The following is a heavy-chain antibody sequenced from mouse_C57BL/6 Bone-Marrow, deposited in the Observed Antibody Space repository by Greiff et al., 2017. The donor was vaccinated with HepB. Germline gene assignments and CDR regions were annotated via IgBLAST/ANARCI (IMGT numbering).Heavy chain of an antibody. CDR3: TREDYYYGSSRVDY. J-gene: IGHJ2*01. Sequence: VQLQQSGAELVRPGASVTLSCKASGYTFTDYEMHWVKQTPVHGLEWIGAIDPETGGTAYNQKFKGKAILTADKSSSTAYMELRSLTSEDSAVYYCTREDYYYGSSRVDYRGQGTTLTVSS. D-gene: IGHD1-1*01. CDR2: IDPETGGT. V-gene: IGHV1-15*01. CDR1: GYTFTDYE.